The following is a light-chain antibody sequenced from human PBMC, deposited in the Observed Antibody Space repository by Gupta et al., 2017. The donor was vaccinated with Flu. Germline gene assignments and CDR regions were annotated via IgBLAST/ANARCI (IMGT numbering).Light chain of an antibody. Sequence: QKPVKAPKLLIYAASTLQGGVPSRFSGSGSGTEFTLTISSLQAEDFATYYCQQLKSYPYTFGQGTRLDIK. V-gene: IGKV1-9*01. J-gene: IGKJ2*01. CDR3: QQLKSYPYT. CDR2: AAS.